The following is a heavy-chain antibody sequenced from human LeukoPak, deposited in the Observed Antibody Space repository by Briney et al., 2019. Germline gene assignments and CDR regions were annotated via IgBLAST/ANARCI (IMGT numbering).Heavy chain of an antibody. CDR3: ARGAKNAFDI. CDR1: GGSISSGGYY. V-gene: IGHV4-31*03. Sequence: SETLSLTCTVSGGSISSGGYYWSWIRQHPGKGLEWIGYIYYSGSTYYNPSLKSRVTISVDTSKNQFSLKLSSVTAADTAVYYCARGAKNAFDIRGQGTMVTVSS. CDR2: IYYSGST. J-gene: IGHJ3*02.